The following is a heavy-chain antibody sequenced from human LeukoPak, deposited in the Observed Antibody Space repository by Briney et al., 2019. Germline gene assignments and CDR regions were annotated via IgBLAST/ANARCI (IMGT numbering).Heavy chain of an antibody. CDR2: IYPGDSDN. Sequence: GESLKISCKGSGYSFTSYWIGWVRQMPGKGLEWMGIIYPGDSDNRYSPSFQGQVTISADKSISTAYLQWSSLKASDTAMYYCASVLGYYDSSGYFYDAFDIWGQGTMVTVSS. D-gene: IGHD3-22*01. V-gene: IGHV5-51*01. CDR3: ASVLGYYDSSGYFYDAFDI. J-gene: IGHJ3*02. CDR1: GYSFTSYW.